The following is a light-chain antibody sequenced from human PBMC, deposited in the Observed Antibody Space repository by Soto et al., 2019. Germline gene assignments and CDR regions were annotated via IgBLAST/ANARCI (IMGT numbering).Light chain of an antibody. CDR2: AAS. CDR3: QQSYTTLFT. J-gene: IGKJ3*01. V-gene: IGKV1-39*01. CDR1: QSISNY. Sequence: DIQMTQSPSSLSASVGYRVTITCRASQSISNYLNWYQQKPGKAPKLLIYAASSLQSGVPSRFSGSGSGTDFTLTISSLQPEDFATYSCQQSYTTLFTFGPGTNVDIK.